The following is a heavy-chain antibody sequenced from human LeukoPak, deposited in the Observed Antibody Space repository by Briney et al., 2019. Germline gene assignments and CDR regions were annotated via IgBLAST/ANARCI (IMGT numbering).Heavy chain of an antibody. CDR1: GFTFSCYA. V-gene: IGHV3-30*04. D-gene: IGHD2-15*01. Sequence: GRSLRLSCAASGFTFSCYAMHWVRQAPGKGLEWVAVISYDGSNKYYADSVKGRFTISRDNSKNTLYLQMNSLRAEDTAVYYCATSDGGSYDYWAREPWSQSPQ. J-gene: IGHJ4*02. CDR2: ISYDGSNK. CDR3: ATSDGGSYDY.